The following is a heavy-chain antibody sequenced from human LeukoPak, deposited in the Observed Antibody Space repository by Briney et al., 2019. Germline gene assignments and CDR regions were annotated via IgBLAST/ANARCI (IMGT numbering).Heavy chain of an antibody. Sequence: GGSLRLSCAASGFTFDDYTMHWVRQAPGKGLEWVSLISWDGGSTYYADSMKGRFTISRDNSKNSLYLQMNSLRTEDTALYYCAKDISNYYYYYMDVWGKGTTVTVSS. CDR2: ISWDGGST. J-gene: IGHJ6*03. V-gene: IGHV3-43*01. CDR3: AKDISNYYYYYMDV. CDR1: GFTFDDYT.